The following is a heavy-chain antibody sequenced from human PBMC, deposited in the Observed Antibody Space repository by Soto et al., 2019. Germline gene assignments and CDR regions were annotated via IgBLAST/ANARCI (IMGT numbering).Heavy chain of an antibody. CDR1: GFTFSRNG. V-gene: IGHV3-48*02. CDR3: ARDWGVYDSNIRTHIPHLDS. D-gene: IGHD3-16*01. Sequence: EVQLVASGGGLVQPGGSLRLSCEASGFTFSRNGMNWVHQAPGTGLEWVSFISIGSSTINYADSVRGRFTISRDNAKNSQNRHMNSLRDVDTAVYYCARDWGVYDSNIRTHIPHLDSWGQGTRVTVTS. CDR2: ISIGSSTI. J-gene: IGHJ4*02.